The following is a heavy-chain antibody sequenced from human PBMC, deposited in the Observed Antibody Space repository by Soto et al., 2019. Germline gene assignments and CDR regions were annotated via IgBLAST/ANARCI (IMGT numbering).Heavy chain of an antibody. D-gene: IGHD5-12*01. J-gene: IGHJ6*02. Sequence: PGESLKISCKGSGYSFTSYWISWVRQMPGKGLEWMGRIDPSDSYTNYSPSFQGHVTISADKSISTAYLQWSSLKASDAAMYYCARPADIVATPQDGMDVWGQGTTVTVSS. V-gene: IGHV5-10-1*01. CDR2: IDPSDSYT. CDR3: ARPADIVATPQDGMDV. CDR1: GYSFTSYW.